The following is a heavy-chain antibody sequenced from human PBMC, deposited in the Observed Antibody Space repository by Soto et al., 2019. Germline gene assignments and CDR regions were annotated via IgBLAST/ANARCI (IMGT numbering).Heavy chain of an antibody. D-gene: IGHD4-17*01. V-gene: IGHV3-53*01. CDR2: IYSGGST. CDR1: GFTVNSNY. J-gene: IGHJ4*02. CDR3: ARELNYGVNDY. Sequence: GGSLRLSCAVSGFTVNSNYMSWVRQAPGKGLEWVSVIYSGGSTYYADSVKGRFTISRDNSKNTLYLQMNSLRAEDTAVYYCARELNYGVNDYWGQGTLVTVSS.